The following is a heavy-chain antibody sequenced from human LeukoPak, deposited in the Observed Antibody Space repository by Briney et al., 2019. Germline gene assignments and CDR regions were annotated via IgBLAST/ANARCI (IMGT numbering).Heavy chain of an antibody. D-gene: IGHD2-15*01. CDR1: GFTFSNYV. J-gene: IGHJ4*02. Sequence: PGGSLRLSCAASGFTFSNYVMSWVRQAPGKGPEWVYGINGGGGSTFYAESVTGRFTISRDNSKNTLFLQMNTLRAEDTAVYYCVKDGRRSPPCWGQGTLVTVSS. CDR2: INGGGGST. CDR3: VKDGRRSPPC. V-gene: IGHV3-23*01.